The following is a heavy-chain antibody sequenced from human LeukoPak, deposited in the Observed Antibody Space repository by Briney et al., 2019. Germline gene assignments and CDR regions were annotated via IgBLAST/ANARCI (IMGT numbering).Heavy chain of an antibody. Sequence: SETLSLTCTVSGGSISSNSYYWGWIRQPPGTGLEWIGSIYYSGTTYYNPSLESRVTISVDTSKNQFSLKLRFVTAADTAVYYCARQQLWFGELSWFDPWGQGTLVTVSS. CDR3: ARQQLWFGELSWFDP. J-gene: IGHJ5*02. CDR1: GGSISSNSYY. CDR2: IYYSGTT. V-gene: IGHV4-39*01. D-gene: IGHD3-10*01.